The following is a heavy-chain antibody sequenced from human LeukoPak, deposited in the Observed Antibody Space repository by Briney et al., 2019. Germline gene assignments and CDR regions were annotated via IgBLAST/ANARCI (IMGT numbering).Heavy chain of an antibody. CDR1: GYSISSGYY. Sequence: SETLSLTCTVSGYSISSGYYWGWIRQPPGKGLEWIGSVYHSGSTYYNPSLKSRVTISVDTSKNQFSLKLSSVTAADTAVYYCARDFHGRSAGIDYWGQGTLVTVSS. V-gene: IGHV4-38-2*02. J-gene: IGHJ4*02. CDR3: ARDFHGRSAGIDY. D-gene: IGHD1-1*01. CDR2: VYHSGST.